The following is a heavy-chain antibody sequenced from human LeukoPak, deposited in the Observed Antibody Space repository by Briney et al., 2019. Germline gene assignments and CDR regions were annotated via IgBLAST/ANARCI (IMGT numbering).Heavy chain of an antibody. Sequence: ASVKVSCKASGYTFTGYYMHWVRQAPGQGLEWMGWINPNSGGTNYAQKFQGRVTMTRDTSISTACMELSRLRSDDTAVYYCANLEIAVAGPFDYWGQGNPGHRLL. V-gene: IGHV1-2*02. J-gene: IGHJ4*02. D-gene: IGHD6-19*01. CDR1: GYTFTGYY. CDR2: INPNSGGT. CDR3: ANLEIAVAGPFDY.